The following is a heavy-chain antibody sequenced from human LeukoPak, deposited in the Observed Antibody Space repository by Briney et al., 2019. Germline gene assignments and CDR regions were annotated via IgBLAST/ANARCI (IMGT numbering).Heavy chain of an antibody. CDR3: ARGLDDCSGGSCYSFDYYMDV. V-gene: IGHV4-31*03. Sequence: SETLSLTCTVSGGSISSGGYYWSWTRQHPGKGLEWIGYIYYSGSTYYNPSLKSRVTISVDTSKNQFSLKLSSVTAADTAVYYCARGLDDCSGGSCYSFDYYMDVWGKGTTVTVSS. J-gene: IGHJ6*03. CDR2: IYYSGST. CDR1: GGSISSGGYY. D-gene: IGHD2-15*01.